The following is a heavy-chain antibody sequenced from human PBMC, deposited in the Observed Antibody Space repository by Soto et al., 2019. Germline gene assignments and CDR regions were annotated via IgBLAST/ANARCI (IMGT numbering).Heavy chain of an antibody. CDR2: GYHSVSI. V-gene: IGHV4-59*01. D-gene: IGHD3-16*01. J-gene: IGHJ2*01. CDR1: GGSFTDYY. CDR3: ARAFAGFGAYWYFDL. Sequence: SETLSLTCAVYGGSFTDYYWSWIRQPPGKALEWIGYGYHSVSIHYNPSLKTRVTISVDTSENQFSLRLSSVTAADTAVYYCARAFAGFGAYWYFDLWGRGTLVTVSS.